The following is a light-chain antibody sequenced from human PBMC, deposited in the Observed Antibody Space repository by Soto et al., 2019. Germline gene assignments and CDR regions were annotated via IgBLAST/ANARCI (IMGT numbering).Light chain of an antibody. CDR1: QSVSSSY. V-gene: IGKV3-20*01. J-gene: IGKJ4*01. CDR3: QQYCSSPPELT. CDR2: GAS. Sequence: EIVLTQSPGTLSLSPGERATLSCRASQSVSSSYLAWYQQKPGQAPRLLIYGASSRATGIPDRFSGSGSGTDFTLTISRLEPEDFAVYYCQQYCSSPPELTFGGETKVEIK.